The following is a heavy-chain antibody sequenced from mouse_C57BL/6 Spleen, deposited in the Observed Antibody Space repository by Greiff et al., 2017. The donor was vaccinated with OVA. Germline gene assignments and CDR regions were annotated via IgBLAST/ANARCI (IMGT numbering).Heavy chain of an antibody. V-gene: IGHV6-3*01. CDR1: GFTFSNYW. CDR2: IRLKSDNYAT. CDR3: PIYYGFAY. Sequence: EVKLVESGGGLVQPGGSMKLSCVASGFTFSNYWMNWVRQSPEKGLEWVAQIRLKSDNYATHYAESVKGRFTISRDDSKSSVYLQMNNLRAEDTGIYYCPIYYGFAYWGQGTLVTVSA. D-gene: IGHD2-1*01. J-gene: IGHJ3*01.